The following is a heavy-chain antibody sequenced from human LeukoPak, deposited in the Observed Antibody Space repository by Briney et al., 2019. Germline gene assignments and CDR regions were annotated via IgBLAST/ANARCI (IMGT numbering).Heavy chain of an antibody. D-gene: IGHD3-22*01. CDR1: GYSFTSYW. J-gene: IGHJ5*02. CDR2: IYPGDSDT. V-gene: IGHV5-51*01. CDR3: ARQGGYYYDSGGYYNWFDP. Sequence: GESLKISCKGSGYSFTSYWIGWVRQMPGKGLEWMGIIYPGDSDTRYSPSFQGQVTISADKSISTAYLQWSSLKASDTAMYYCARQGGYYYDSGGYYNWFDPWGQGTLVTVSS.